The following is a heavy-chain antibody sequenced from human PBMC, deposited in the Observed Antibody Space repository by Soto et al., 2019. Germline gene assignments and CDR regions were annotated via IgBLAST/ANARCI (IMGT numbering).Heavy chain of an antibody. Sequence: QVQLQQWGAGLLKPSETLSLTCAVYGGSFSGYYWSWIRQPPGKGLEWIGEINHSGSTNYNPSLKSRVTISVDTSKNQFSLKLSSVTAAHTAVYYCARRLHGSGSYYPYYYYYYMDVWGKGTTVTVSS. J-gene: IGHJ6*03. CDR2: INHSGST. CDR1: GGSFSGYY. D-gene: IGHD3-10*01. CDR3: ARRLHGSGSYYPYYYYYYMDV. V-gene: IGHV4-34*01.